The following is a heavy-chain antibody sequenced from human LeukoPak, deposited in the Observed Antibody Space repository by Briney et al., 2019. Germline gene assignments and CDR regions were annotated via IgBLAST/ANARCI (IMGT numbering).Heavy chain of an antibody. CDR2: IESDGTST. V-gene: IGHV3-74*01. CDR3: ARDQYSSSWYRTAFDV. CDR1: GSTPTPST. D-gene: IGHD6-13*01. J-gene: IGHJ3*01. Sequence: PGGCPSPACAPSGSTPTPSTMHWCRQAPGKGLVWVSRIESDGTSTTYADSVKGRFTISRDNAKNTLYQKMNSLRAEDTAVYYCARDQYSSSWYRTAFDVWGQGTMVSVSS.